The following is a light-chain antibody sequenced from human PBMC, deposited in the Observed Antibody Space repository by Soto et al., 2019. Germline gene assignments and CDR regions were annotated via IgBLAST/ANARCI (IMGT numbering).Light chain of an antibody. CDR2: SAS. CDR3: QQLNSFPL. Sequence: DIQLTQSPSSLSASVGDRVTVTCRASQGIGSYVAWYQQKPGEGPKLLIYSASTLQSGVPSRFSGSGSGTEFTLTISSLQPEDFATYYCQQLNSFPLFGHGTKVDIK. CDR1: QGIGSY. J-gene: IGKJ3*01. V-gene: IGKV1-9*01.